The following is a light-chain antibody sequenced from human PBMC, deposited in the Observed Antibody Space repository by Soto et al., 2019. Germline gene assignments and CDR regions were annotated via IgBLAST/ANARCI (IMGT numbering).Light chain of an antibody. CDR2: GNS. CDR3: QSYDSSLGGHV. V-gene: IGLV1-40*01. Sequence: QAVVTQPPSVSGAPGQRVTISCTGSSSNIGAGYDVHWYQQLPGTAPKLLIYGNSNRPSGVPDRFSGSKSGTSASLAITGLQAEDEADYYCQSYDSSLGGHVFGTGTKVTVL. J-gene: IGLJ1*01. CDR1: SSNIGAGYD.